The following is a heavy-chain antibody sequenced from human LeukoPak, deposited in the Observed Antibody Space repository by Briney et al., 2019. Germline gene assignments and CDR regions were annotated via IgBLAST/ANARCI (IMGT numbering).Heavy chain of an antibody. D-gene: IGHD6-19*01. CDR3: ASDSSGWYSRFDY. J-gene: IGHJ4*02. CDR2: IYYSGST. CDR1: GGSISSSSYY. V-gene: IGHV4-39*01. Sequence: SETLSLTCTVSGGSISSSSYYWGWIRQPPGKGLEWIGSIYYSGSTYYNPSLKSRVTISVDTSKNQFSLKLSSVTAAGTAVYYCASDSSGWYSRFDYWGQGTLVTASS.